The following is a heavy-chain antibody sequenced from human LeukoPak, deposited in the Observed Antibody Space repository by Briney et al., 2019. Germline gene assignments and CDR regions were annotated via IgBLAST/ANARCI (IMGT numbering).Heavy chain of an antibody. J-gene: IGHJ4*02. Sequence: GGSLRLSCAASGFTFSTYAMHWVRQAPGKGLEYVSGITRKGDSTYYADSVKGRFTISRDNSKNTLYPQMGGLRAEDMAVYYCARQAAGVVYWGQGTLVTVSS. D-gene: IGHD6-13*01. CDR3: ARQAAGVVY. CDR1: GFTFSTYA. V-gene: IGHV3-64*02. CDR2: ITRKGDST.